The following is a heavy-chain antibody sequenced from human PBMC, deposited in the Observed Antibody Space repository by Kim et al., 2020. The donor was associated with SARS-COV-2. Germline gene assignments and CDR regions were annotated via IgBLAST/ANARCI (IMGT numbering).Heavy chain of an antibody. CDR1: GYTFTSYG. Sequence: ASVKVSCKASGYTFTSYGISWVRQAPGQGLEWMGWISAYNGNTNYAQKLQGRVTMTTDTSTSTAYMELRSLRSDDTAVYYCARGGITMIVAFYAFDIWGQGTMVTVSS. J-gene: IGHJ3*02. V-gene: IGHV1-18*01. CDR3: ARGGITMIVAFYAFDI. CDR2: ISAYNGNT. D-gene: IGHD3-22*01.